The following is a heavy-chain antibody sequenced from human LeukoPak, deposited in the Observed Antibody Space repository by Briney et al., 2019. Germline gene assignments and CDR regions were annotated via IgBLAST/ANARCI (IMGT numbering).Heavy chain of an antibody. CDR1: GYTFTVCY. D-gene: IGHD6-19*01. V-gene: IGHV1-2*02. CDR3: ASGSSLDGSSGWPAHYY. Sequence: ASVKVSCKASGYTFTVCYMHWVRQAPGQGLDWMGWINPNSGDTHYAQKFQGRVTMTRDTSISTAYMELSSLTSDDTAVYYCASGSSLDGSSGWPAHYYWGQGTLVTVSS. J-gene: IGHJ4*02. CDR2: INPNSGDT.